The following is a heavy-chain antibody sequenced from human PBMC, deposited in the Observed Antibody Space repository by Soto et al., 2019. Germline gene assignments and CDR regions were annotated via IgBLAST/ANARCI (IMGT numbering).Heavy chain of an antibody. V-gene: IGHV1-46*03. J-gene: IGHJ4*02. Sequence: QVQVVHSGAEVKKPGASVRVSCKATGYTFTKYYMHWVRQAPGQGLEWMGIINLSDESTSYAQKFQGRVTMTRDTSTSTVYMELSSLRSEDTAVYFCARGQSCYENFDNLGQGTLVTVSS. CDR3: ARGQSCYENFDN. D-gene: IGHD5-12*01. CDR1: GYTFTKYY. CDR2: INLSDEST.